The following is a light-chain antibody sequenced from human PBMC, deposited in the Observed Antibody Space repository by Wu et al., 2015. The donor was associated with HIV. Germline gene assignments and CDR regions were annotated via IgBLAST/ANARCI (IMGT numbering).Light chain of an antibody. CDR3: QQSGSSPPIT. Sequence: EIVLTQSPGTLPLSPGERATLSCRASQSISVNYLAWYQQKPGRAPRLLIFGVSNRATGIPARFSGSGSGTDFTLTISRLEPEDLAVYYCQQSGSSPPITFGPGTKVDIK. V-gene: IGKV3-20*01. J-gene: IGKJ3*01. CDR1: QSISVNY. CDR2: GVS.